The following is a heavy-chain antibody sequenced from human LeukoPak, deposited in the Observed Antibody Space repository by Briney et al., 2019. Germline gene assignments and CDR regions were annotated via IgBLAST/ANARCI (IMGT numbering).Heavy chain of an antibody. CDR3: ARGQRGYSYGYLIDY. J-gene: IGHJ4*02. CDR2: IYYSGST. Sequence: SETLSLTCTVSGGSISTYYWSWIRQPPGKGLEWIGYIYYSGSTNYNPSLKSRVTISVDTSKNQLSLKLNSVSAADTAVYYCARGQRGYSYGYLIDYWGQGTLVTVSS. CDR1: GGSISTYY. V-gene: IGHV4-59*01. D-gene: IGHD5-18*01.